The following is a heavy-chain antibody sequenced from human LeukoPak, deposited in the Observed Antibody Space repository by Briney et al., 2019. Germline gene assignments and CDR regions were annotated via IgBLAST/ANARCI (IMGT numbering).Heavy chain of an antibody. V-gene: IGHV3-23*01. CDR1: GFTFSSYA. Sequence: GGSLRLSCAASGFTFSSYAMNWVRQAPGKGLEWVSGISNSGGSTYYADSVKGRFTISRDNSKNTLYLQMNSLRAEDTAVYYCAKETSSSFDSWGKGTLVTVSS. CDR2: ISNSGGST. D-gene: IGHD6-6*01. CDR3: AKETSSSFDS. J-gene: IGHJ4*02.